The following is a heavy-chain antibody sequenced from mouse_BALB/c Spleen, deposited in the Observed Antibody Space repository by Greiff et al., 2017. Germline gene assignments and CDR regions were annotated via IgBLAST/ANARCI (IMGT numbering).Heavy chain of an antibody. D-gene: IGHD1-2*01. J-gene: IGHJ2*01. CDR3: ARGVTTAFDY. CDR2: IDPANGNT. Sequence: EVQLVESGAELVKPGASVKLSCTASGFNIKDTYMHWVKQRPEQGLEWIGRIDPANGNTKYDPKFQGKATITADTSSNTAYLQLSSLTSEDTAVYYCARGVTTAFDYWGQGTTLTVSS. CDR1: GFNIKDTY. V-gene: IGHV14-3*02.